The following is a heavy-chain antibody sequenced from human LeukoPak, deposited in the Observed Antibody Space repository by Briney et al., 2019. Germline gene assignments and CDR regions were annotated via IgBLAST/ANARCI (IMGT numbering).Heavy chain of an antibody. CDR2: IWYDGSNK. J-gene: IGHJ4*02. Sequence: GGSLRLSCAASGFTFSSYGMHGVREAPGKGREWVAVIWYDGSNKYYADSVKGRFTISRDNSKNTLYLQMNSLRAEDTAVYYCAREGDYYDSSGPSGPWGQGTLVTVSS. CDR1: GFTFSSYG. D-gene: IGHD3-22*01. V-gene: IGHV3-33*01. CDR3: AREGDYYDSSGPSGP.